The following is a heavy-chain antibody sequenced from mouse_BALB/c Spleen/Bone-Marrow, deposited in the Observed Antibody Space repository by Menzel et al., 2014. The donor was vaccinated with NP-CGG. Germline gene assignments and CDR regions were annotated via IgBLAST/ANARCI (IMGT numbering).Heavy chain of an antibody. CDR1: GYAFTSYN. Sequence: EVQLQQSGPELVKPGASVKVSCKASGYAFTSYNMYWVKQSHGKSLEWIGYIDPYNGGTSYNQKFKGKATLTVDKSSSTAYMHLNRLTSEDSAVYYCARESYGSSPAHWGQGTLVTVSA. CDR3: ARESYGSSPAH. J-gene: IGHJ3*01. CDR2: IDPYNGGT. V-gene: IGHV1S135*01. D-gene: IGHD1-1*01.